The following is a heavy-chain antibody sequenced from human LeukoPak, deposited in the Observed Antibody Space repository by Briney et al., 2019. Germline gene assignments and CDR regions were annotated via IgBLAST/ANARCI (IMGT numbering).Heavy chain of an antibody. CDR1: GFTFSNNY. Sequence: PGGSLRLSCAASGFTFSNNYMRWVRQAPGKGLEWVSGINWNGGTTGYADSVEGRFTISRDNAKNSLFLQMNNLRAEDTALYYCARVRVVWDLDDAFDIWGQGTMVTVSS. J-gene: IGHJ3*02. V-gene: IGHV3-20*04. CDR3: ARVRVVWDLDDAFDI. CDR2: INWNGGTT. D-gene: IGHD1-26*01.